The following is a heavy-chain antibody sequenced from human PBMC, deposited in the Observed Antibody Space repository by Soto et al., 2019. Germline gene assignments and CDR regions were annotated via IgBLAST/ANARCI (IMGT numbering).Heavy chain of an antibody. CDR3: ARRVAGDAHFDL. Sequence: QVQLQESGPGLVKPSETLSLTCSVSGGSITSYYWSWIRQPPGKGLEWIGYIYSSGSTNYNPSLKSRVTISVDTPKNQFSVKLSSVTAADTAVYYCARRVAGDAHFDLWGRGTLVTVSS. J-gene: IGHJ2*01. D-gene: IGHD2-15*01. CDR1: GGSITSYY. CDR2: IYSSGST. V-gene: IGHV4-59*08.